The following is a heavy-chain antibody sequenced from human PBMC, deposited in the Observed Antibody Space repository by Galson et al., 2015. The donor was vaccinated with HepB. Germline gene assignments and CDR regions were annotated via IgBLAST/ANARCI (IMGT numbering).Heavy chain of an antibody. J-gene: IGHJ4*02. D-gene: IGHD3-22*01. CDR3: ARDNYYYDSSGYHDY. CDR1: GGTFSSYA. CDR2: MNPSGSST. V-gene: IGHV1-46*03. Sequence: SVKVSCKASGGTFSSYAISWVRQAPGQGLEWMGMMNPSGSSTSYAQKFQGRVTMTWDTSTSTVYMELSSLRSEDTAVYYCARDNYYYDSSGYHDYWGQGTLVTVSS.